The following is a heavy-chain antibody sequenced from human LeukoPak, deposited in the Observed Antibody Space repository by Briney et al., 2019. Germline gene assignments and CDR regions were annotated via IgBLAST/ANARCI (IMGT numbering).Heavy chain of an antibody. CDR3: ARSDYYGREFDY. Sequence: SETLSLTCTVSGGSISSYYWSWIRQPPGKGLEWIGYIYYSGSTTYNPSLKSRVTISVDTSKNQFSLKLSSVTAADTAVYYCARSDYYGREFDYWGQGTLVTVSS. J-gene: IGHJ4*02. CDR1: GGSISSYY. D-gene: IGHD3-3*01. CDR2: IYYSGST. V-gene: IGHV4-59*01.